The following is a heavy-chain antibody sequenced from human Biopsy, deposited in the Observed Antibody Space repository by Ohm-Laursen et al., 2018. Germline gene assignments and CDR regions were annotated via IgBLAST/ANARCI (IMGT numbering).Heavy chain of an antibody. D-gene: IGHD2-21*02. J-gene: IGHJ4*02. Sequence: SVKVSCKVSGDRFTEFSIHWVRQAPGKGLEWMGGFDPKEGQRTYAQKFQGRLTMTEDTSADTAYMELRGLRSEDAAVYYCAADSENCGGDCYIYWGQGTQVTVSS. V-gene: IGHV1-24*01. CDR1: GDRFTEFS. CDR3: AADSENCGGDCYIY. CDR2: FDPKEGQR.